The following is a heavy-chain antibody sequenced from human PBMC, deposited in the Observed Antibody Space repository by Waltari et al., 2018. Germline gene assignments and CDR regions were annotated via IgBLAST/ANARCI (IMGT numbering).Heavy chain of an antibody. Sequence: QVQLQESGPGLVKPSQTLSLTCTVSGGSISSGGYYWSWIRQTPGKGLEWIGYIYYSGSTYYNPSLKSRVTISVDTSKNQFSLKLSSVTAADTAVYYCARDRRTVAARPDAFDIWGQGTMVTVSS. CDR2: IYYSGST. CDR1: GGSISSGGYY. CDR3: ARDRRTVAARPDAFDI. J-gene: IGHJ3*02. D-gene: IGHD6-6*01. V-gene: IGHV4-31*03.